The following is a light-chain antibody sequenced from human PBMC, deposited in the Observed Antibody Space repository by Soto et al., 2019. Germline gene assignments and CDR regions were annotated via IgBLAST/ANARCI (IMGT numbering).Light chain of an antibody. Sequence: QSALTQPASVSGSPGQSITISCTGTSSDVGGYNYVSWYQQHPGKAPKLMIYDVSNRPSGVSNRFSGSKSGNTASLTISGLQAGDEADYYGSSYTSSTPLYVLFGGGTRLTVL. V-gene: IGLV2-14*01. CDR3: SSYTSSTPLYVL. J-gene: IGLJ2*01. CDR2: DVS. CDR1: SSDVGGYNY.